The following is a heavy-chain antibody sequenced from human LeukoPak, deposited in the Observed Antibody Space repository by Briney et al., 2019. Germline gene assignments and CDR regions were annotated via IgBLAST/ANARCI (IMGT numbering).Heavy chain of an antibody. D-gene: IGHD2-2*01. Sequence: SGGSLRLSCAASGFTFSDYYMSWIRQAPGKGLEWVSYISSSGSTIYYADSVKGRFTISRDNAKNSLYLQMNSLRAEDTAVYYCARLSDSISCFGFDIWGQGTTVTVSS. CDR2: ISSSGSTI. CDR3: ARLSDSISCFGFDI. J-gene: IGHJ3*02. V-gene: IGHV3-11*04. CDR1: GFTFSDYY.